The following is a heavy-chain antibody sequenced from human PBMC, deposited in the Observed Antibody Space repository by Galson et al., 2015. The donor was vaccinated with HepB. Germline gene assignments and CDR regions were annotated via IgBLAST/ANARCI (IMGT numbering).Heavy chain of an antibody. D-gene: IGHD3-22*01. J-gene: IGHJ3*02. CDR2: SIPIFGTA. V-gene: IGHV1-69*13. CDR3: ARSINMIVVYAFDI. CDR1: GGTFSSYA. Sequence: SVKVSCKASGGTFSSYAISWVRQAPGQGLEWMGGSIPIFGTANYAQKYQGRVTITADESTSTAYMELSSLRSEDTAVYYCARSINMIVVYAFDIWGQRTIVTVSS.